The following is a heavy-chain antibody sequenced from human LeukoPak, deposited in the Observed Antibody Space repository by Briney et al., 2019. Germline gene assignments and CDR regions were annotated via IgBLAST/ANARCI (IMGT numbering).Heavy chain of an antibody. V-gene: IGHV4-39*02. J-gene: IGHJ5*02. CDR2: VYFSGRT. D-gene: IGHD2-15*01. CDR1: GGSISSTNSF. Sequence: PSETLSLTCTLSGGSISSTNSFWGWIRQPPGKGLEWIGSVYFSGRTYYNSSLKSRVTISVDTSKNQFSLKLSSVTAADTAVYFCAREAYCSGGSCFPNWFDPWGQGSPVTVSS. CDR3: AREAYCSGGSCFPNWFDP.